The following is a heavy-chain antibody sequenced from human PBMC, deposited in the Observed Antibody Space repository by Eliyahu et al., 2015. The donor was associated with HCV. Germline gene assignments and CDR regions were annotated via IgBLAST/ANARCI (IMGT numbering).Heavy chain of an antibody. CDR3: ASRSEPGPQYFDL. CDR1: GGSISSSSYY. D-gene: IGHD1-14*01. J-gene: IGHJ2*01. CDR2: IYYSGST. V-gene: IGHV4-39*01. Sequence: QLQLQESGPGLVKPSETLSLTCTVSGGSISSSSYYWGWIRQPPGKGLEWIGSIYYSGSTYYNPSLKSRVTISVDTSKNQFSLKLSSVTAADTAVYYCASRSEPGPQYFDLWGRGTLVTVSS.